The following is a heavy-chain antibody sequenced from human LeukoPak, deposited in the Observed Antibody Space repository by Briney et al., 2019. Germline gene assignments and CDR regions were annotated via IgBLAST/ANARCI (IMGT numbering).Heavy chain of an antibody. V-gene: IGHV4-34*01. CDR1: GGSFSNYY. CDR3: ASLRERSYYARGFDY. CDR2: INHSGST. J-gene: IGHJ4*02. D-gene: IGHD1-26*01. Sequence: PSETLSLTCAVYGGSFSNYYWSWIRQPPGKGLEWIGEINHSGSTNYNPSLKSRVTISVDTPKNQFSLKLSSVTAADTAVYHCASLRERSYYARGFDYWGRGTLVTVSS.